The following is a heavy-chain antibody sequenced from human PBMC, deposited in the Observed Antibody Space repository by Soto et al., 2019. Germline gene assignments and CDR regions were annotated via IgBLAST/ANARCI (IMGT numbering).Heavy chain of an antibody. V-gene: IGHV1-69*01. Sequence: QVQLVQSGAEVKKPGSSVKVSCRASGGTLNKHAITWVRRAPGEGLEWLGVIIPMFGIPNYPQKFHGRVKITADDSTNTSHMELIGLTSDDTAVYYCARGGTSGWLKGAYDVWGQGTMVTVSS. CDR3: ARGGTSGWLKGAYDV. D-gene: IGHD6-19*01. CDR2: IIPMFGIP. J-gene: IGHJ3*01. CDR1: GGTLNKHA.